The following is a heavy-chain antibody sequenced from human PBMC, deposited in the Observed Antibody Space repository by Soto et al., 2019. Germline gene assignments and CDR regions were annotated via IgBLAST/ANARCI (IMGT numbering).Heavy chain of an antibody. V-gene: IGHV6-1*01. CDR1: GDSVSSNSAA. D-gene: IGHD6-13*01. J-gene: IGHJ6*02. Sequence: TLSLTCAISGDSVSSNSAAWNWIRQSPXRGLEWLGRTYYRSKWYNDYAVSVKSRITINPDTSKNQFSLQLNSVTPEDTAVYYXAREPEXRXAXGMRXYYSGMDVWGQGNTVTVSS. CDR3: AREPEXRXAXGMRXYYSGMDV. CDR2: TYYRSKWYN.